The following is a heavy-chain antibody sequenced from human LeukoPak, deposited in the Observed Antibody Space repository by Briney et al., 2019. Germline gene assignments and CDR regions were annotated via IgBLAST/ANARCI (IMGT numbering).Heavy chain of an antibody. CDR3: ATGRGDPFYYFDY. CDR1: GFTFSTYT. J-gene: IGHJ4*02. D-gene: IGHD4-17*01. CDR2: ISGNSGST. Sequence: GGSLRLSCAASGFTFSTYTMRWVRQAPGKGLKWVSTISGNSGSTHYADSVKGRFTISRDNSKNTLSLQMNSLRAEDTALYYCATGRGDPFYYFDYWGQGTLVTVSS. V-gene: IGHV3-23*01.